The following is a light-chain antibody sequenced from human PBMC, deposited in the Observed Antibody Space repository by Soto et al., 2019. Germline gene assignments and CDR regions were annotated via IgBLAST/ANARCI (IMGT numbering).Light chain of an antibody. CDR3: MLYMGGGLVV. V-gene: IGLV8-61*01. CDR1: SGSVSTTYY. J-gene: IGLJ2*01. Sequence: QAVVTQEPSVSVSPGGTVTLTCGLTSGSVSTTYYPSWYQQTPGQAPRTLIYSTNIRSSGVPDRFSGSILGNKAALTITGDQADDESDYHCMLYMGGGLVVFGGGTKLTVL. CDR2: STN.